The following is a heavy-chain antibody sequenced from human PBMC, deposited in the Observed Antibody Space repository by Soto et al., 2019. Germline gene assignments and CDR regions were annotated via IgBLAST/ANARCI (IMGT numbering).Heavy chain of an antibody. Sequence: PGGSLRLSCASSGFTFSDYYMSWIRQAPGKGLEWVSYISSSGSTIYYADSVKGRFTISRDNAKNSLYLQMNSLRAEDTAVYYCARDPLHYCSSTSCWSKFHYFDYWGQGTLVTVSS. D-gene: IGHD2-2*01. V-gene: IGHV3-11*01. CDR3: ARDPLHYCSSTSCWSKFHYFDY. CDR2: ISSSGSTI. J-gene: IGHJ4*02. CDR1: GFTFSDYY.